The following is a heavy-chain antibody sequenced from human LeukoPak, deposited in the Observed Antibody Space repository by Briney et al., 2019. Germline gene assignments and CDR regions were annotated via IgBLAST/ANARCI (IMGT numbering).Heavy chain of an antibody. CDR3: ARHDGTVTLNWFDP. CDR2: IYYSGRT. Sequence: SETLPLTCGVSGYSISTTSHYWGWIRQPPGGGLEWIGSIYYSGRTYYNPSLKSRVTISVDTSKNQFSLTLSSVTAADTAVYYCARHDGTVTLNWFDPWGQGTLVTVSS. V-gene: IGHV4-39*01. J-gene: IGHJ5*02. CDR1: GYSISTTSHY. D-gene: IGHD1-1*01.